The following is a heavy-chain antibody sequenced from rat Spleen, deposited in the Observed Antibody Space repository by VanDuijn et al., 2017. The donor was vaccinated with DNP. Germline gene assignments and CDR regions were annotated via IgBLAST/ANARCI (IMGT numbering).Heavy chain of an antibody. J-gene: IGHJ1*01. CDR2: ISYDGRST. Sequence: EVQLVESGGGLVQPGRSLKLSCVASGFTFSKYGMAWVRQAPTKGLEWVAYISYDGRSTSYGDSVKGRFTISRDNAKTTLYLQMNSLRSEDTATYFCARGSTSIYWYFDFWGPGTMVTVSS. D-gene: IGHD3-1*01. CDR3: ARGSTSIYWYFDF. V-gene: IGHV5-22*01. CDR1: GFTFSKYG.